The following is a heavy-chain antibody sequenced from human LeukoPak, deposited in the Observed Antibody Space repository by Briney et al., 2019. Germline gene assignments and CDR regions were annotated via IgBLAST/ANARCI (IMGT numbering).Heavy chain of an antibody. Sequence: ASVKVSCKASGYTFTGYYMHWVRQAPGQGLEWMGWINPNSGGTNYAQKFQGRVTMTRDTSISTAYMELSRLRSDDTAVYYCARYYYDSSGYFDYWGQGTLVTVSS. CDR3: ARYYYDSSGYFDY. D-gene: IGHD3-22*01. J-gene: IGHJ4*02. V-gene: IGHV1-2*02. CDR2: INPNSGGT. CDR1: GYTFTGYY.